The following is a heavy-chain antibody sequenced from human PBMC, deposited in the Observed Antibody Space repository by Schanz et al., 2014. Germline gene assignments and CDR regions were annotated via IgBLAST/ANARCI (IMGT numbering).Heavy chain of an antibody. CDR1: GYNFNRHD. CDR3: TRGGYSYALSAFDI. CDR2: INVGNGNM. Sequence: QVQLVQSGPEVKKPGASVRLSCKASGYNFNRHDISWVRQAPGQGLEWMGWINVGNGNMKYSQKFQGRVTITRDTSASTAYMELRSLRSDDTALYYCTRGGYSYALSAFDIWGRGTMVTVSS. J-gene: IGHJ3*02. V-gene: IGHV1-18*04. D-gene: IGHD5-18*01.